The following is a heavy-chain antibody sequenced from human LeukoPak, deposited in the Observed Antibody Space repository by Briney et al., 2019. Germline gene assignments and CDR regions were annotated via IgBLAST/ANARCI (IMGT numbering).Heavy chain of an antibody. J-gene: IGHJ4*02. D-gene: IGHD4-17*01. CDR3: ARLDSGDYFFDY. Sequence: SETLSLTCTVSGGSISSGSYYWGWIRQPPGKGLEWLGTVFYSGTTYYNPSLKSRVTISVDTSKNQFSLGLRSVTAADTAVYYCARLDSGDYFFDYWGQGTLVAVSS. V-gene: IGHV4-39*01. CDR2: VFYSGTT. CDR1: GGSISSGSYY.